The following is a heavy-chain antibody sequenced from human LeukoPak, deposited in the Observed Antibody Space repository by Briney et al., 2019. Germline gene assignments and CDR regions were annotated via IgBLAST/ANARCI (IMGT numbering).Heavy chain of an antibody. CDR1: GGSISSSSYY. Sequence: SETLSLTCTVSGGSISSSSYYWGWIRQPPGKGLEWIGSIYYSGSTYYNPSLKSRVTISVDTSKNQFSLKLSSVTAADTAVYYCARDRRKTYYYDSSGYSTYYFDYWGQGTLVTVSS. CDR3: ARDRRKTYYYDSSGYSTYYFDY. V-gene: IGHV4-39*02. D-gene: IGHD3-22*01. J-gene: IGHJ4*02. CDR2: IYYSGST.